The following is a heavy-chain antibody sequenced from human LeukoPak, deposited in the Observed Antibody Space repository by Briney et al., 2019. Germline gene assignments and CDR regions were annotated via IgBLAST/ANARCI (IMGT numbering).Heavy chain of an antibody. CDR1: GFAFSSYA. Sequence: GGSLRLSCAASGFAFSSYAMTWVRQAPGKGLEWVSAISGSGGSTYYADSVKGRFTISRDNSKNTLYLQMNSLRAEDTAVYYCAKESGSMYYFDYWGQGTLVTVSS. V-gene: IGHV3-23*01. CDR3: AKESGSMYYFDY. D-gene: IGHD1-26*01. CDR2: ISGSGGST. J-gene: IGHJ4*02.